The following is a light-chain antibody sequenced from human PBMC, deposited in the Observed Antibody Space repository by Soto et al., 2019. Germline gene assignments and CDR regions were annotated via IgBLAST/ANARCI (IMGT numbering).Light chain of an antibody. CDR1: SSDVGSYNL. Sequence: QSALTQPASVSGSPGQSITISCTGTSSDVGSYNLVSWYQQHSGKAPKLMIYEGSKRPSGVSNRFSGSKSGNTASLTTSGLQAEDAADYYCCSYAGSSPVVFGGGTKLTVL. CDR2: EGS. J-gene: IGLJ2*01. V-gene: IGLV2-23*01. CDR3: CSYAGSSPVV.